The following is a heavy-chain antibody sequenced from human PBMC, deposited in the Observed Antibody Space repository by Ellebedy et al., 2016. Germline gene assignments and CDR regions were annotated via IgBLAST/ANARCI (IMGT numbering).Heavy chain of an antibody. CDR2: IYSGGST. D-gene: IGHD2-21*02. Sequence: GGSLRLXXAASGFTVGNNYMIWVRQAPGKGLEWVSLIYSGGSTYYADSVKGRFTISRDNSKNTLYLQMNSLRAEDTAVYYCARNPGDCYSCGYWGQGILVSVSS. CDR3: ARNPGDCYSCGY. CDR1: GFTVGNNY. V-gene: IGHV3-53*01. J-gene: IGHJ4*02.